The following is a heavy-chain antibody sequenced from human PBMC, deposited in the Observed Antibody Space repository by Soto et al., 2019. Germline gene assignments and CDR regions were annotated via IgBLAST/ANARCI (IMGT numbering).Heavy chain of an antibody. D-gene: IGHD3-16*01. J-gene: IGHJ5*02. V-gene: IGHV1-24*01. Sequence: QLQLVQSGAEVKKPGASVKVSCKVHGSTPTELAMHWVRQAPGKGLEWMGGFDPEEGETVSAQNFEGRVNMTEDTSTDTAYMELSSLRSDDTAVYYCTTQGGVDGGFLFYFDLWGQGTLVTVSS. CDR2: FDPEEGET. CDR1: GSTPTELA. CDR3: TTQGGVDGGFLFYFDL.